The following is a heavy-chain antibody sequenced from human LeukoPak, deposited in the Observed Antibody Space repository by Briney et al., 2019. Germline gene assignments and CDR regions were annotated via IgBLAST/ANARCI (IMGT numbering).Heavy chain of an antibody. D-gene: IGHD6-19*01. CDR3: ARTDSSEYYFDY. V-gene: IGHV4-39*01. CDR2: IYYSGST. CDR1: GDSISSNTYY. Sequence: PETLSLTCTVSGDSISSNTYYWGWIRQPPGKGLEWIGNIYYSGSTYYNPSLKSRVTISVDTSKSQFSLTLTSVTAADTSVYYCARTDSSEYYFDYWGQGTLVTVSS. J-gene: IGHJ4*02.